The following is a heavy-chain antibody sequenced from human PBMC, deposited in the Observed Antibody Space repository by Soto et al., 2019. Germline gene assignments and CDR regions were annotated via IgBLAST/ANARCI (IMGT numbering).Heavy chain of an antibody. V-gene: IGHV4-34*01. Sequence: SETLSLTCAVYGGSFSGYYWSWIRQPLGKGLEWIGEINHSGSTNYNPSLKSRVTISVDASKNQFSLKLSSVTAADTAVYYCARGYRSSCYPGYYYGIDVWDQGPTVTIFS. D-gene: IGHD6-13*01. CDR3: ARGYRSSCYPGYYYGIDV. CDR1: GGSFSGYY. CDR2: INHSGST. J-gene: IGHJ6*02.